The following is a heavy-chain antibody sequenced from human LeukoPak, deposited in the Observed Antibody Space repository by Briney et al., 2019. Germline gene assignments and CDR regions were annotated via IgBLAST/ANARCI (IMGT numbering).Heavy chain of an antibody. CDR1: GGSISSSSYY. D-gene: IGHD1-26*01. Sequence: SETLSLTCTVSGGSISSSSYYWGWIRQPPGKGLEWIGSIYYSGSTYYNPSLKSRVTVSVDTSKNQFSLKLSSVTAADTAVYYCARLVVGASRGKDAFDIWGQGTMVTVSS. CDR3: ARLVVGASRGKDAFDI. CDR2: IYYSGST. V-gene: IGHV4-39*01. J-gene: IGHJ3*02.